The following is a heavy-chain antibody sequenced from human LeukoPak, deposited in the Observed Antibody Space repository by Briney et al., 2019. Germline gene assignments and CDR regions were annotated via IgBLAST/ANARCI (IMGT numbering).Heavy chain of an antibody. J-gene: IGHJ6*02. CDR2: IIPILGIA. V-gene: IGHV1-69*04. Sequence: ASVKVSCKASGGTFSSYAISWVRQAPGQGLEWMGRIIPILGIANYAQKFQGRVTITADKSTSTAYMELRSLRSDDTAVYYCARDLGSIAAAGTIYYYYGMDVWGQGTTVTVSS. CDR1: GGTFSSYA. D-gene: IGHD6-13*01. CDR3: ARDLGSIAAAGTIYYYYGMDV.